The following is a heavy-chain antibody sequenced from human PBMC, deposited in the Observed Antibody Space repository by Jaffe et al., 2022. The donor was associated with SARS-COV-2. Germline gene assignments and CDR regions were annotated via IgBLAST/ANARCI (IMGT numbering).Heavy chain of an antibody. CDR2: INHSGST. J-gene: IGHJ6*02. V-gene: IGHV4-34*01. CDR3: ARRGKGGGSYYWYYYYGMDV. Sequence: QVQLQQWGAGLLKPSETLSLTCAVYGGSFSGYYWSWIRQPPGKGLEWIGEINHSGSTNYNPSLKSRVTISVDTSKNQFSLKLSSVTAADTAVYYCARRGKGGGSYYWYYYYGMDVWGQGTTVTVSS. D-gene: IGHD1-26*01. CDR1: GGSFSGYY.